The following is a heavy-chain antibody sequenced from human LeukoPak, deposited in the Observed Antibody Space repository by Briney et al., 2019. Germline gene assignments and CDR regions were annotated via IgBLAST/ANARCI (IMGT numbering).Heavy chain of an antibody. CDR3: ARANALYCSSTSCLFDY. Sequence: ASVKVSCKASGYTFTGYYMHWVRQAPGQGLEWMAWINPNSGGTYYAQNFHDRITMTRDTSISTAYMELSRLRSDDTAIYYCARANALYCSSTSCLFDYWGQGTLVTISS. CDR2: INPNSGGT. D-gene: IGHD2-2*01. V-gene: IGHV1-2*02. J-gene: IGHJ4*02. CDR1: GYTFTGYY.